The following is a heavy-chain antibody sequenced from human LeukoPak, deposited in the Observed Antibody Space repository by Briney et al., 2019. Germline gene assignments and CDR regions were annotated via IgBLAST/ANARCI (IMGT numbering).Heavy chain of an antibody. J-gene: IGHJ5*02. Sequence: SVKVSCKASGGTFSSYAISWVRQAPGQGLEWMGGIIPIFGTANYAQKFQGRVTITTDESTSTAHMELSSLRSEDTAVYYCASSTGSKFDPWGQGTLVIVSS. V-gene: IGHV1-69*05. D-gene: IGHD4-11*01. CDR1: GGTFSSYA. CDR2: IIPIFGTA. CDR3: ASSTGSKFDP.